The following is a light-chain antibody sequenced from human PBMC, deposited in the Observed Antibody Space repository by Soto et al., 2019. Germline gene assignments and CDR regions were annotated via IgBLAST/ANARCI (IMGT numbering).Light chain of an antibody. V-gene: IGKV1-5*03. CDR2: KVS. J-gene: IGKJ1*01. CDR1: QSVSPW. CDR3: QHYNSYST. Sequence: DIQMTQSPSTLSASVGDRVTITCRASQSVSPWLAWYQQKPGKAPDLLIYKVSTLESGVPSRFSGSGSGTEFTLTISSLQPDDSATYYCQHYNSYSTFGQGTKGEIK.